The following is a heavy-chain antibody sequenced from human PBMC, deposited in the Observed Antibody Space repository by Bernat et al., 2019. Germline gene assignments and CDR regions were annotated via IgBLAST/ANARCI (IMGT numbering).Heavy chain of an antibody. J-gene: IGHJ3*02. D-gene: IGHD3-22*01. CDR1: GFTFSSYS. Sequence: EVQLVESGGGLVQPGGSLRLSCAASGFTFSSYSMNWVRQAPGKGLEWVSYISSSSSTIYYADSVKGRFTISRDNSKNTLYLQMNSLRAEDTAVYYCASRVVVITIKNAFDIWGQGTMVTVSS. CDR2: ISSSSSTI. V-gene: IGHV3-48*01. CDR3: ASRVVVITIKNAFDI.